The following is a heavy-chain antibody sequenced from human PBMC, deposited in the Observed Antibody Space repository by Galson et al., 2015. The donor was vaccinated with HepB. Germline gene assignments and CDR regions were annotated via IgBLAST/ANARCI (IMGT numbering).Heavy chain of an antibody. CDR2: IRSKAYGGTT. D-gene: IGHD3-22*01. V-gene: IGHV3-49*03. Sequence: SLRLSCAASGFTFGDYAMSWFRQAPGKGLEWVGFIRSKAYGGTTEYAASVKGRFTISRDDSKSIDYLQMNSLKTEDTAVYYCTRGYYYDSSGYYYVGYFQHWGQGTLVTVSS. CDR3: TRGYYYDSSGYYYVGYFQH. CDR1: GFTFGDYA. J-gene: IGHJ1*01.